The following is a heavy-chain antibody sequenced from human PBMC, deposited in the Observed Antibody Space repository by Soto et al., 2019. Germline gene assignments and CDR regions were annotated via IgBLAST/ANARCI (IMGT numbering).Heavy chain of an antibody. CDR1: AVSISSGDYY. D-gene: IGHD3-22*01. V-gene: IGHV4-30-4*01. CDR2: IYYSGST. J-gene: IGHJ4*02. CDR3: AREGDYYDSSGYYSDY. Sequence: SETLSLTCTLSAVSISSGDYYWRWIRQPPGKGLEWIGYIYYSGSTYYNPSLKRRVTISVDTSKNQFSLKLSSVTAADTAVYYCAREGDYYDSSGYYSDYWGQGTLVTVS.